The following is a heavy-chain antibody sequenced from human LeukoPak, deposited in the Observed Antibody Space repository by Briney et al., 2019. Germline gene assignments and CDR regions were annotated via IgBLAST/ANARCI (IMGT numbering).Heavy chain of an antibody. Sequence: ASVKVSCKASGYTFTGYYIHWVRQAPGQGLDWMGRINPNNGGTNYAQKFQGRVTMTRDMSMSTAYMELSRLRSDDTAVYYCAGEDNSSGYRPFDIWGQGTMVTVPS. CDR1: GYTFTGYY. V-gene: IGHV1-2*06. CDR2: INPNNGGT. D-gene: IGHD3-22*01. J-gene: IGHJ3*02. CDR3: AGEDNSSGYRPFDI.